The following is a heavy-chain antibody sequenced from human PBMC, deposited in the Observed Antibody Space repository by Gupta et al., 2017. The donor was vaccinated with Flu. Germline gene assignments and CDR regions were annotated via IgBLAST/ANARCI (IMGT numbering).Heavy chain of an antibody. J-gene: IGHJ6*03. CDR2: IASDGSHK. CDR1: GFTFGSSG. CDR3: AKDGPWTASCPYYCYYMDV. Sequence: QMQLVESGGGVVQFGTSLRLSCAASGFTFGSSGMHCVRQAPGKGLEWVADIASDGSHKGYADSVRGRFTISRDNSKNTLSLEMDSLRVEDTAVYYCAKDGPWTASCPYYCYYMDVWGKGTTVTVSS. V-gene: IGHV3-30*18. D-gene: IGHD2-2*01.